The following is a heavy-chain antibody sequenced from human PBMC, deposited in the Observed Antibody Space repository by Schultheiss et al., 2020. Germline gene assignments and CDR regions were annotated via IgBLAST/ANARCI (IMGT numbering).Heavy chain of an antibody. CDR3: ASSYYDFWSGPRTYFDY. D-gene: IGHD3-3*01. CDR2: IYYSGST. V-gene: IGHV4-59*08. Sequence: SETLSLTCTVSGGSISSYYWSWIRQPPGKGLEWIGYIYYSGSTNYNTSLKSRVTISVDTSKNQFSLKLSSVTAADTAVYYCASSYYDFWSGPRTYFDYWGQGTLVTVSS. J-gene: IGHJ4*02. CDR1: GGSISSYY.